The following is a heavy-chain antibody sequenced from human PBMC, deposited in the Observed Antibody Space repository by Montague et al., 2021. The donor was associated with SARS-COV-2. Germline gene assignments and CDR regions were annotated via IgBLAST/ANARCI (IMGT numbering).Heavy chain of an antibody. CDR3: ARGVVRKGYYDSSGYYILKQDPDGLDY. Sequence: TLSLTCTVSGGSISTVGYWSWIRKHPGKGLEWTGYIYYSGSTYYNPSLKSRVTISVDTSKNQFSLKLFSVTAADTAVYYCARGVVRKGYYDSSGYYILKQDPDGLDYWGQGSLVTVSS. V-gene: IGHV4-31*03. CDR1: GGSISTVGY. J-gene: IGHJ4*01. CDR2: IYYSGST. D-gene: IGHD3-22*01.